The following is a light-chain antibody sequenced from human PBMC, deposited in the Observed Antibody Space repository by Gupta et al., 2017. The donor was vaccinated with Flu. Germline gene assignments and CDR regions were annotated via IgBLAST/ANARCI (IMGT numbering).Light chain of an antibody. J-gene: IGKJ2*02. CDR2: AAS. CDR1: QGIRNY. V-gene: IGKV1-17*01. CDR3: QQHNSYPCT. Sequence: IQMTQSPSSLSASVGDRVTITCRASQGIRNYLGWYQQKPGKAPKRLIYAASSLQSGVPSRFSGSGSGTEFTLTISSLQPEDFATYYCQQHNSYPCTFGQGTKLEVK.